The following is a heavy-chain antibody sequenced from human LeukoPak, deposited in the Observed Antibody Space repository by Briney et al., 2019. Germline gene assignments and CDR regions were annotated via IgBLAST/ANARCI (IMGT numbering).Heavy chain of an antibody. CDR1: GYTFSNYW. V-gene: IGHV5-51*01. CDR3: SRHDNSYGSGYYYDS. D-gene: IGHD3-10*01. Sequence: GESLKISCKASGYTFSNYWIAWVRQMPGKGPEWMGHIYPGDSDTRHSPSFQGQVTSSADRSITTAYLQWSSLEASDTAIYYCSRHDNSYGSGYYYDSWGQGTLVTVSS. CDR2: IYPGDSDT. J-gene: IGHJ4*02.